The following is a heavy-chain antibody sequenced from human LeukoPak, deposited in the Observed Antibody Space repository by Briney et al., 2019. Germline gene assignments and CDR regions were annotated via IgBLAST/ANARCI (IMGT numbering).Heavy chain of an antibody. J-gene: IGHJ4*02. CDR2: ISGSGGST. V-gene: IGHV3-23*01. CDR3: ANHPTVTPNDY. Sequence: GGSLRLSCAASGFTFSSYAMSWVRQAPGKGLEWVSAISGSGGSTYYADSVKGRLTISRDNSKNTLYLQMNSLRAEDTAVYYCANHPTVTPNDYWGQGTLVTVSS. CDR1: GFTFSSYA. D-gene: IGHD4-17*01.